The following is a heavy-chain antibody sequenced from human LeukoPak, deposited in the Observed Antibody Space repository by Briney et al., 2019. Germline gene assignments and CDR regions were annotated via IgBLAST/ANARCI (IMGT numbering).Heavy chain of an antibody. CDR3: ARGWGSGSYHNWFDP. CDR1: GGSFSGYY. J-gene: IGHJ5*02. D-gene: IGHD3-10*01. V-gene: IGHV4-34*01. CDR2: INHSGST. Sequence: PSETLSLTCAVYGGSFSGYYWSWIRQPPGKGLEWIGEINHSGSTNYNPSLKSRVTISVDTSKNQFSLKLSSVTAADTAVYYCARGWGSGSYHNWFDPWGQGTLVTVSS.